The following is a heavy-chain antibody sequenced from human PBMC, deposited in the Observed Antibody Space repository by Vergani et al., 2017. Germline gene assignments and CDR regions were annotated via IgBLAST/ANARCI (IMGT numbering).Heavy chain of an antibody. CDR1: GFTSSYYG. CDR2: ISYDGTQK. CDR3: ATKSCVTPSCQIRYFRE. D-gene: IGHD3-9*01. V-gene: IGHV3-30*03. Sequence: QVQLVESGGGVVQPGRSLRLSCVVSGFTSSYYGMHWVRQAPGKGLEWVAVISYDGTQKYYADSVKGRFTISRDNSKSTLYLQMNSLRTEDTAVYYCATKSCVTPSCQIRYFREWVQGTVVTVSS. J-gene: IGHJ1*01.